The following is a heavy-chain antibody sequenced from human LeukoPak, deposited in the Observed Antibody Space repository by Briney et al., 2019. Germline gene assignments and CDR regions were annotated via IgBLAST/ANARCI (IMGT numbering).Heavy chain of an antibody. J-gene: IGHJ4*02. CDR2: ISGSGGNT. CDR3: AKGVSSGWYPFDF. V-gene: IGHV3-23*01. CDR1: GFTFSTYA. Sequence: GGSLRLSCAASGFTFSTYAMSWVRQAPGKGLEWVSAISGSGGNTYYADSVKGRFTISRDNSKNTLYLQMNSLRAEDTAVYYCAKGVSSGWYPFDFWGQGTLVTVSS. D-gene: IGHD6-19*01.